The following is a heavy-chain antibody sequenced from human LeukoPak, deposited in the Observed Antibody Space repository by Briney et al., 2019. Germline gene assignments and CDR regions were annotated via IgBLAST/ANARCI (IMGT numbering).Heavy chain of an antibody. V-gene: IGHV1-8*02. CDR2: MNPNSGNT. CDR3: ARGRGWIQLWLPRVYYMDV. D-gene: IGHD5-18*01. CDR1: GGTFSSYA. J-gene: IGHJ6*03. Sequence: GASVKVSCKASGGTFSSYAINWVRQATGQGLEWMGWMNPNSGNTGYAQKFQGRVTMTRNTSISTAYMELSSLRSEDTAVYYCARGRGWIQLWLPRVYYMDVWGKGTTVTVSS.